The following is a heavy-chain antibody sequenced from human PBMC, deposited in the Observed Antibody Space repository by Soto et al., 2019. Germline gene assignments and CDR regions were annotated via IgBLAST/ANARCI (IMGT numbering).Heavy chain of an antibody. CDR2: INAGNGNT. CDR1: GYTFTSYA. Sequence: QVQLVQSGAEEKKPGASVKVSCKASGYTFTSYAMHWVRQAPGQRLEWMGWINAGNGNTKYTQKFQGRVTITRDTSASTVYMELSSLRSEDTAVYYCARVSGWYFLDYWGQGTLVTVSS. D-gene: IGHD6-19*01. J-gene: IGHJ4*02. V-gene: IGHV1-3*05. CDR3: ARVSGWYFLDY.